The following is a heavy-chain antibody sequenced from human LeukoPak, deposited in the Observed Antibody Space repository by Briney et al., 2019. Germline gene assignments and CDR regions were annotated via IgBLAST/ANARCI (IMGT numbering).Heavy chain of an antibody. CDR1: GFTFSSYW. D-gene: IGHD2-2*01. CDR3: AKAAAAIDY. CDR2: IKQDGSEK. J-gene: IGHJ4*02. V-gene: IGHV3-7*01. Sequence: PGGSLRLSCAASGFTFSSYWMSWVRQPPGKGLEWVAKIKQDGSEKYYVDSVEGRFTISRDNSKNTLYLQMNSLRAEDTAVYYCAKAAAAIDYWGQGTLVTISS.